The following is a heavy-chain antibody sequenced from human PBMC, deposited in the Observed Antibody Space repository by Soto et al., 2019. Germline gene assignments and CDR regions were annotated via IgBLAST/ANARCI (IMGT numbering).Heavy chain of an antibody. J-gene: IGHJ4*02. D-gene: IGHD6-13*01. CDR1: GYTFTSYG. CDR3: ARDRAIAAAANPDY. Sequence: GASVKVSCKASGYTFTSYGISWVRQAPGQGLEWMGWISAYNGNTNYAQKLQGRVTMTTDTSTSTAYMELRSLRSDDTTVYYCARDRAIAAAANPDYWGQGTLVTVSA. V-gene: IGHV1-18*04. CDR2: ISAYNGNT.